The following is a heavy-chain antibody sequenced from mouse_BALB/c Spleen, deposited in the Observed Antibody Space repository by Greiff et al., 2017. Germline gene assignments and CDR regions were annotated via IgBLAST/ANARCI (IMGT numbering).Heavy chain of an antibody. CDR3: ARRITTEYFDV. D-gene: IGHD2-4*01. Sequence: VQLQQSGAELVKPGASVKLSCKASGYTFTSYWMHWVKQRPGQGLEWIGEINPSNGRTNYNEKFKSKATLTVDKSSSTAYMQLSSLTSEDSAVYYCARRITTEYFDVWGAGTTVTVSS. V-gene: IGHV1S81*02. J-gene: IGHJ1*01. CDR2: INPSNGRT. CDR1: GYTFTSYW.